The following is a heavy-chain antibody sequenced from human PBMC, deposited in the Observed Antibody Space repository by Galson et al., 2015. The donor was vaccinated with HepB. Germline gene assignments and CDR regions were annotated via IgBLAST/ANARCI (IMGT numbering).Heavy chain of an antibody. CDR3: ARGSSPIGAFDI. J-gene: IGHJ3*02. CDR2: IWYHGSKK. V-gene: IGHV3-33*01. D-gene: IGHD2-2*01. CDR1: GFTFSTSG. Sequence: SLRLSCAASGFTFSTSGMHWVRQAPGKGLEWVAVIWYHGSKKYYTDSVKGRFTISRDNSKNTLYLQMNSLTAEDTALYYCARGSSPIGAFDIWGQGTMVTVSS.